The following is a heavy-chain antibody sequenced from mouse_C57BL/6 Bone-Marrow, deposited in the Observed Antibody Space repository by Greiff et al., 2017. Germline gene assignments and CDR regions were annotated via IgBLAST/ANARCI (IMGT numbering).Heavy chain of an antibody. Sequence: EVMLVESGGGLVQPGGSLSLSCAASGFTFTDYYMSWVRQPPGKALEWLGFIRHKANGYTTEYSASVKGRFTISRDNSQSILYLQMNALRAEDSATYDCARSRGNYFDYWGQGTTLTVSS. CDR2: IRHKANGYTT. CDR3: ARSRGNYFDY. J-gene: IGHJ2*01. V-gene: IGHV7-3*01. CDR1: GFTFTDYY.